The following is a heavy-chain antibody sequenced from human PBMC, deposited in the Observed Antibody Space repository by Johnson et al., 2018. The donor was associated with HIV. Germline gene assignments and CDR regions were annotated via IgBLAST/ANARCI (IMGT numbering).Heavy chain of an antibody. Sequence: QVQLVESGGGVVQPGRSLRLFCAASGFTFNSYAMHWVRQAPGKGLEWVAVISYDGSNKYYADSVKGRFTISRDNSKNTLYLQMNSLRVEDTAVYYCAKEGAFDIWGQGTLVTVSP. CDR2: ISYDGSNK. J-gene: IGHJ3*02. V-gene: IGHV3-30-3*01. CDR3: AKEGAFDI. CDR1: GFTFNSYA.